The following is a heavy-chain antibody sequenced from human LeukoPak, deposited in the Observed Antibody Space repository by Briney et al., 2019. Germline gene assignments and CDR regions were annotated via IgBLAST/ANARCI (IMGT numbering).Heavy chain of an antibody. CDR2: IRSDGSNK. CDR3: ARGGVYSTSAVDY. Sequence: GGSLRLSCAASGFTFTSYDMYWVRQTPGKGLEWVTFIRSDGSNKYYADSVKGRFTISRDNAKNTLYLQMNSLRAEDTAVYYCARGGVYSTSAVDYWGQGTLVTVSS. CDR1: GFTFTSYD. J-gene: IGHJ4*02. V-gene: IGHV3-30*02. D-gene: IGHD6-6*01.